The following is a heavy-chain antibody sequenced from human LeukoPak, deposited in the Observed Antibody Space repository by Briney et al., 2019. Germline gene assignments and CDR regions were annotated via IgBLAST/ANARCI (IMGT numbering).Heavy chain of an antibody. CDR1: GYSFTSYW. J-gene: IGHJ3*02. V-gene: IGHV5-51*01. CDR3: ARPGYSSSWYTEDAFDI. CDR2: IFPGDSDT. D-gene: IGHD6-13*01. Sequence: GESLQISCKGSGYSFTSYWIGWVRQMPGKGLEWMGIIFPGDSDTRYSPSFQGQVTISADKSISTAYLQWSSLKASDTAMYYCARPGYSSSWYTEDAFDIWGQGTMVTVSS.